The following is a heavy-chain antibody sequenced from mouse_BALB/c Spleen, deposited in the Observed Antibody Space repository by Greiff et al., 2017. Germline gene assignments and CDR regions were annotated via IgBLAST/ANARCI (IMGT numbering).Heavy chain of an antibody. J-gene: IGHJ3*01. CDR2: ISYDGSN. Sequence: EVKLQESGPGLVKPSQSLSLTCSVTGYSITSGYYWNWIRQFPGNKLEWMGYISYDGSNNYNPSLKNRISITRDTSKNQFFLKLNSVTTEDTATYYCASNYGFAYWGQGTLVTVSA. V-gene: IGHV3-6*02. CDR3: ASNYGFAY. CDR1: GYSITSGYY. D-gene: IGHD2-1*01.